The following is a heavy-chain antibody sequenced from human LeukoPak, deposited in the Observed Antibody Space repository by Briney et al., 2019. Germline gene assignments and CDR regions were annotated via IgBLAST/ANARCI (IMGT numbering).Heavy chain of an antibody. CDR2: ISGSGIST. D-gene: IGHD5-12*01. V-gene: IGHV3-23*01. Sequence: GGSLRLSCAASGFTFNIFAMNWVRQASGRGLEWVSTISGSGISTYYADSVKGRFTISRDNSKYTLYLQINSLRDEDTAVYFCAKDQHGYDKPIDYWGQGTLVTVSS. CDR1: GFTFNIFA. J-gene: IGHJ4*02. CDR3: AKDQHGYDKPIDY.